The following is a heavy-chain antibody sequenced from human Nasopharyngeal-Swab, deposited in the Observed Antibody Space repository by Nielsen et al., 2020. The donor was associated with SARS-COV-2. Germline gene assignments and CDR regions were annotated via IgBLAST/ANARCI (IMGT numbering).Heavy chain of an antibody. CDR3: ARAYCSGGSCYSHYYYMDV. CDR2: ISHDGSNK. V-gene: IGHV3-30*03. Sequence: GESLKISCAASGFTFSTYGMHWVRQAPGKGLEWVAVISHDGSNKYYADSVKGRFTISRDNSKNTLYLQMNSLRAEDTAVYYCARAYCSGGSCYSHYYYMDVWGKGTTVTVSS. J-gene: IGHJ6*03. CDR1: GFTFSTYG. D-gene: IGHD2-15*01.